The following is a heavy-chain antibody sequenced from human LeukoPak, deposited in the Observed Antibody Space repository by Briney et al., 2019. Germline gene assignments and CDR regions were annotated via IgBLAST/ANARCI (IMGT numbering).Heavy chain of an antibody. D-gene: IGHD3-22*01. CDR3: ARGLYYYDSSAAKFDY. CDR2: INPNSGGT. J-gene: IGHJ4*02. V-gene: IGHV1-2*02. Sequence: ASVKVSCKASGYTFTGYYMHWVRQAPGQGLEWMGWINPNSGGTNYAQKFQGRVTMTRDTSISTAYMELSRLRSDDTAVYYCARGLYYYDSSAAKFDYWGQGTLVTVSS. CDR1: GYTFTGYY.